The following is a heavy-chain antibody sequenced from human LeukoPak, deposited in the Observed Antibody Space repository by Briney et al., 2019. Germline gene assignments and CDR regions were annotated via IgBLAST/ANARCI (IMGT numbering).Heavy chain of an antibody. CDR3: VKIAPDLP. D-gene: IGHD2-21*01. Sequence: PGGSLRLSCAASGFTFSSLGMTWVRQAPGKGLEWVSAISDNGGSIFYADSVKGRFTISRDNSKNSLYLQMNSLRADDTAVYYCVKIAPDLPWGQGTLVTVS. CDR2: ISDNGGSI. J-gene: IGHJ5*02. V-gene: IGHV3-23*01. CDR1: GFTFSSLG.